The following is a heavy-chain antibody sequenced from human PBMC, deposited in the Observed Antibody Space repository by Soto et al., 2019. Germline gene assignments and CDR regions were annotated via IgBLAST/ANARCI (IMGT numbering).Heavy chain of an antibody. J-gene: IGHJ1*01. CDR2: ISGSGGNT. Sequence: GGSLRLSCAASGFSVDTYAMSWVRQAPGKGLEWVSSISGSGGNTYYADSVKGRFTISRDNSKNILYLQMTSLRAEDTALYYCAKLGMTTEIRDHWRHGTQVTVSS. V-gene: IGHV3-23*01. CDR1: GFSVDTYA. CDR3: AKLGMTTEIRDH. D-gene: IGHD4-17*01.